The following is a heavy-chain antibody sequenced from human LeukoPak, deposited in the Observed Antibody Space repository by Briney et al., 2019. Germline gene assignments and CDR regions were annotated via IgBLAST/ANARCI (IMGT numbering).Heavy chain of an antibody. CDR2: ISYDGSNK. J-gene: IGHJ4*02. CDR1: GFTFSSYG. D-gene: IGHD6-13*01. V-gene: IGHV3-30*18. Sequence: PGGSLRLSCAASGFTFSSYGMHWVRQAPGKGLEWVAVISYDGSNKYYADSVKGRFTISRDNSKNTLYLQMNCLRAEDTAVYYCAKETSGYSSSWYVIGPSYYFDYWGQGTLVTVSS. CDR3: AKETSGYSSSWYVIGPSYYFDY.